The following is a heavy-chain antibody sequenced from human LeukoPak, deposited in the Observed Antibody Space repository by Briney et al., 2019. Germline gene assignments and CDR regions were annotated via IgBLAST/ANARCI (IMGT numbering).Heavy chain of an antibody. Sequence: PSETLSLTCTVSGGSISSGGYYWSWIRQPPGKGLEWIGYIYYSGSTNYNPSLKSRVTISVDTSKNQFSLKLTSVTAADTAVYYCARAQLNLLVDFGMDVWGQGTTVTVSS. CDR3: ARAQLNLLVDFGMDV. CDR1: GGSISSGGYY. V-gene: IGHV4-61*08. D-gene: IGHD1-1*01. CDR2: IYYSGST. J-gene: IGHJ6*02.